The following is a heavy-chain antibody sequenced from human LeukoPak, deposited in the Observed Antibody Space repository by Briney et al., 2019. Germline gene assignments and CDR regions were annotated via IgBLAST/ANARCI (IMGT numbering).Heavy chain of an antibody. CDR3: ARGVQLDY. V-gene: IGHV4-59*01. CDR1: GGSISSYY. Sequence: SETLSLTCTVSGGSISSYYWSWIRPPPGKGLEWIGYIYYSGSTNYIPSLKSRVTISVDTSKNQFSLKVSSVTAADTAVYYCARGVQLDYWGQGTLVTVSS. J-gene: IGHJ4*02. D-gene: IGHD6-13*01. CDR2: IYYSGST.